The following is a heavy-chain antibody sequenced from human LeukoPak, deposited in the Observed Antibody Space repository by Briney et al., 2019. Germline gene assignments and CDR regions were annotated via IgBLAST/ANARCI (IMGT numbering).Heavy chain of an antibody. J-gene: IGHJ4*02. CDR1: GYPFSDYY. V-gene: IGHV1-2*02. CDR2: INPNSGAS. CDR3: VRIVPLRSIKSRIDH. D-gene: IGHD3-16*02. Sequence: ASVKVSCKTSGYPFSDYYMHWVRQAPGQGLEWMGWINPNSGASNYAQKFQGRVTMTRDTSISTAFMELSRLTSGDTAMYFCVRIVPLRSIKSRIDHWGQGTLVTVSS.